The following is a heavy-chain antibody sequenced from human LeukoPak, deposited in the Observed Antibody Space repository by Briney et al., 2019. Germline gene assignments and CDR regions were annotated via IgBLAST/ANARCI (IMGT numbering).Heavy chain of an antibody. CDR2: ISSSSSYI. V-gene: IGHV3-21*01. J-gene: IGHJ6*04. CDR3: ARLYCSSTSCYDYYYYGMDV. CDR1: GLTFSSYS. D-gene: IGHD2-2*01. Sequence: PGGSLRLSCAASGLTFSSYSMNWVRQAPGKGLEWVSSISSSSSYIYYADSVKGRFTISRDNAKNSLYLQMNSLRAEDTAVYYCARLYCSSTSCYDYYYYGMDVWGKGTTVTVSS.